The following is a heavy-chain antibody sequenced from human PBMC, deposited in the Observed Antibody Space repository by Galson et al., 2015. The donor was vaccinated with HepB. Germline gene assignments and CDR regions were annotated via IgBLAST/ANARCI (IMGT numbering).Heavy chain of an antibody. CDR1: RFTFSNYW. D-gene: IGHD2-21*02. J-gene: IGHJ4*02. V-gene: IGHV3-74*01. Sequence: SLRLSCAASRFTFSNYWMHWVRQAPGKGLEWVSRINSDGNSITYADSVKGRFTISRDNAKNTLYLQMNSLRADDTAVYYCARGRDSNTGDYWGQGTLVTVSS. CDR3: ARGRDSNTGDY. CDR2: INSDGNSI.